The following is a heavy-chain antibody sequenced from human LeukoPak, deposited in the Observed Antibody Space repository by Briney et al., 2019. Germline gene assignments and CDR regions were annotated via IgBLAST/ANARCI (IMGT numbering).Heavy chain of an antibody. CDR1: GFTFSSYG. CDR3: ARGQWLTEQYFDY. D-gene: IGHD3-22*01. Sequence: GGSLRLSCAASGFTFSSYGMHWVRQAPGKGLEWVAGVHYNEDKTSYADSVKGRFTIPRDNSKNSLYLQINSLRVEDTALYFCARGQWLTEQYFDYWGQGSQVTVSS. CDR2: VHYNEDKT. J-gene: IGHJ4*02. V-gene: IGHV3-20*04.